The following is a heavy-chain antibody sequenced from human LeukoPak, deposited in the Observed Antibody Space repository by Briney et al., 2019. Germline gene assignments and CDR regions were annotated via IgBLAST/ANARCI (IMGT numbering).Heavy chain of an antibody. D-gene: IGHD5-18*01. CDR2: IRWNSGSI. V-gene: IGHV3-9*01. CDR1: GFTFDDYA. Sequence: GRSLRLSCAASGFTFDDYAMHWVRQAPGKGLEWVSGIRWNSGSIGYADSVKGRFTISRDNAKNSLYLQMNSLRAEDTALYYCAKEESRGYSYGYNAFDIWGQGTMVTVSS. CDR3: AKEESRGYSYGYNAFDI. J-gene: IGHJ3*02.